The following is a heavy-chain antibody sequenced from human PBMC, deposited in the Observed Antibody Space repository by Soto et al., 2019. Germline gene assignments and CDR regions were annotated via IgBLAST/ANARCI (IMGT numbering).Heavy chain of an antibody. D-gene: IGHD6-19*01. CDR2: VPHDGRNT. CDR3: AMVARQWRVTSDFNY. Sequence: VQLVESGGGVVQPGRSLRLSCAASGFTFSDYAMHWVRQAPGKGLEWVAVVPHDGRNTHYADSVKGRFTISRDSSKTTVSLEMTSLIDDDTAVYYCAMVARQWRVTSDFNYWGQGALVTVSS. CDR1: GFTFSDYA. V-gene: IGHV3-30*03. J-gene: IGHJ4*02.